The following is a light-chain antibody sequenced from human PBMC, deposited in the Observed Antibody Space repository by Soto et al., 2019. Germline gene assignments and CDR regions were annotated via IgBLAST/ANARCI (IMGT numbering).Light chain of an antibody. J-gene: IGKJ1*01. CDR2: RAS. V-gene: IGKV3-20*01. CDR1: QSVSSY. Sequence: EIVLTQSPATLSLSPGERATLSCRASQSVSSYLAWYQQKPGQAPRLLIYRASTRATGIPARFSGSGSGTDFTLTISRLEPEDFAVYYCQQYGSSRTFGQGTKVDIK. CDR3: QQYGSSRT.